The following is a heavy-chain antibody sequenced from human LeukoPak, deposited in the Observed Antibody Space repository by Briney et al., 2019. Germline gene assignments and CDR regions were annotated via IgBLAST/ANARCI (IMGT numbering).Heavy chain of an antibody. V-gene: IGHV3-7*01. D-gene: IGHD2-2*01. J-gene: IGHJ4*02. CDR3: ARPALIRPTSCYDY. Sequence: GGSLRLSCAASGFTFSSYWMSWVRQAPGKGLEWVANIKQDGSEKYYVDSVKGRFTISRDNAKNSLYLQMNSLRAEDTAVYHCARPALIRPTSCYDYWGQGTLVTVSS. CDR2: IKQDGSEK. CDR1: GFTFSSYW.